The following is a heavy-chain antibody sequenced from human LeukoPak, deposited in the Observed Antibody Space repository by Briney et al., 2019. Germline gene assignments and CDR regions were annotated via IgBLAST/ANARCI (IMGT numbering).Heavy chain of an antibody. CDR3: ARDPDYWFDP. J-gene: IGHJ5*02. Sequence: SETLSLTCTVSGGSISSYYWSWIRQPPGKGLEWIGYIYYSGSTNYNPSLKSRVTISVDTSKNQFSLKLSSVTAADTAVYYCARDPDYWFDPWGQGTLVTVSS. D-gene: IGHD3-3*01. CDR2: IYYSGST. CDR1: GGSISSYY. V-gene: IGHV4-59*01.